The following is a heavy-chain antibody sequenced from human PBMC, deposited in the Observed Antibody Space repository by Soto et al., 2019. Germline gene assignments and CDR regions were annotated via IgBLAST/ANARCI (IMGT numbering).Heavy chain of an antibody. V-gene: IGHV3-30-3*01. J-gene: IGHJ6*04. CDR2: ISYDGSNK. CDR3: PRGRGMDV. CDR1: GFTFSSYA. Sequence: QVQLVESGGGVVQPGRSLRLSCAASGFTFSSYAMHCVRQAPGKGLEWVAVISYDGSNKYYADSVKGRFTISRDTSKNTPYLQMNSLRSEYPAVYYCPRGRGMDVWVKGTTVTVSS.